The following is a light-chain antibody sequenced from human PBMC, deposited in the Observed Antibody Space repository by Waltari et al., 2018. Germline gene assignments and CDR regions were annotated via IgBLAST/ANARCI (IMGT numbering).Light chain of an antibody. J-gene: IGLJ3*02. CDR3: AAWDDSLNGRWV. V-gene: IGLV1-44*01. Sequence: QSVLTQSPAASGTPGQGVTISCSGGASNIGNNVVNWYQQVPCQAPKLLICRRDRRPAGVPDRFSGSKSGTSASLAISGLQSEDEADYYCAAWDDSLNGRWVFGGGTKVTVL. CDR1: ASNIGNNV. CDR2: RRD.